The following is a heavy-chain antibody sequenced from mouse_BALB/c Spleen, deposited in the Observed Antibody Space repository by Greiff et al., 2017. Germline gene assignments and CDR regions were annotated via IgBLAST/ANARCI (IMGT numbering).Heavy chain of an antibody. J-gene: IGHJ1*01. CDR2: IRTKANGYTT. CDR1: GFTFTDYY. CDR3: AGELLRPFDV. Sequence: EVKLMESGGGLVQPGGSLRLSCATSGFTFTDYYMSWVRQPPGKALEWLGFIRTKANGYTTEYSASVKGRFTISRDNYQSILYLQMNTLRAEDSATYYCAGELLRPFDVWGAGTTVTVSS. D-gene: IGHD1-2*01. V-gene: IGHV7-3*02.